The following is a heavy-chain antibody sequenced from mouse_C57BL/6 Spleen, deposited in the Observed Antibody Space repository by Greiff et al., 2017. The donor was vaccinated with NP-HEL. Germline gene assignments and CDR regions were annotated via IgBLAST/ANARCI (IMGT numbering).Heavy chain of an antibody. V-gene: IGHV5-4*03. CDR3: ASRLLRTGDYFDY. J-gene: IGHJ2*01. Sequence: EVMLVESGGGLVKPGGSLKLSCAASGFTFSSYAMSWVRQTPEKRLEWVATISDGGSYTYYPDNVKGRFTISRDNAKNNLYLQMSHLKSEDTAMYYCASRLLRTGDYFDYWGQGTTLTVSS. CDR1: GFTFSSYA. D-gene: IGHD1-1*01. CDR2: ISDGGSYT.